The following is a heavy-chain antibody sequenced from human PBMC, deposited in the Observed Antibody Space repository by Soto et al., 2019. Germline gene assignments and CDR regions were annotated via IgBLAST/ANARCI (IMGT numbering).Heavy chain of an antibody. D-gene: IGHD3-9*01. J-gene: IGHJ3*02. V-gene: IGHV3-23*01. CDR1: GFTFSSYA. CDR2: ISGSGGST. CDR3: AKDPPYYDILTGYEDAFDI. Sequence: GGSLRLSCAASGFTFSSYAMSWVRQAPGKGLEWVSAISGSGGSTYYADSVKGRFTISRDNSKNTLYLPMNSLRAEDTAVYYCAKDPPYYDILTGYEDAFDIWGQGTMVTVSS.